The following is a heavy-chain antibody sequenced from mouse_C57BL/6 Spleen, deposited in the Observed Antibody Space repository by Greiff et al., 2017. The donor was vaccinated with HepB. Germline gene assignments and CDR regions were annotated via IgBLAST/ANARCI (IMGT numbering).Heavy chain of an antibody. V-gene: IGHV5-4*01. CDR2: ISDGGSYT. CDR3: ARRDYDFDY. D-gene: IGHD2-4*01. J-gene: IGHJ2*01. CDR1: GFTFSSYA. Sequence: VQLKESGGGLVKPGGSLKLSCAASGFTFSSYAMSWVRQTPEKRLEWVATISDGGSYTYYPDNVKGRFTISRDNAKNNLYLQMSHLKSEDTAMYYCARRDYDFDYWGQGTTLTVSS.